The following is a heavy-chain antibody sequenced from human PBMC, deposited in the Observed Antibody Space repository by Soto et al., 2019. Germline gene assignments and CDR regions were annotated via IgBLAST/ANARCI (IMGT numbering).Heavy chain of an antibody. V-gene: IGHV1-46*03. J-gene: IGHJ4*02. CDR1: GYTFASYY. CDR2: INPSGGST. CDR3: ARFVAATGHDC. Sequence: ASVKVSCKASGYTFASYYMHWVRQAPGQGLEWMGIINPSGGSTTYAQNFQGRVTMTRDTSTSTVYMELSSLRSEDTAVYYCARFVAATGHDCWGQGTLVAVSS. D-gene: IGHD6-13*01.